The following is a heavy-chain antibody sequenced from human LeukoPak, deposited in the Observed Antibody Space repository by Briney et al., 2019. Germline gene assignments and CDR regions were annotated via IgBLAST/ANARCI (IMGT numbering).Heavy chain of an antibody. Sequence: ASVKVSCKPAGYTFTRYYMHWVRQSPGQGLEWMGWINPNSGGTNYAQKFQGRVTMTRDMSTSTVYMELSSLRSEDTAVYYCARIWTGGYWGQGTLVTVSS. CDR2: INPNSGGT. D-gene: IGHD3/OR15-3a*01. CDR1: GYTFTRYY. J-gene: IGHJ4*02. V-gene: IGHV1-2*02. CDR3: ARIWTGGY.